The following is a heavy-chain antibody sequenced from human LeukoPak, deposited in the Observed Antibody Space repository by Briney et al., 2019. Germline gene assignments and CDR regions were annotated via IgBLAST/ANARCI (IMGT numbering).Heavy chain of an antibody. J-gene: IGHJ4*02. CDR3: ARGRRVVPAAMGGLIGLSAFDY. CDR1: GGSFSGYY. CDR2: INHSGST. D-gene: IGHD2-2*01. Sequence: SETLSLTCAVYGGSFSGYYWSWIRQPPGKGLEWIGEINHSGSTNYNPSLKSRVTISVDTSKNQFSLKLSSVTAADAAVYYCARGRRVVPAAMGGLIGLSAFDYWGQGTLVTVSS. V-gene: IGHV4-34*01.